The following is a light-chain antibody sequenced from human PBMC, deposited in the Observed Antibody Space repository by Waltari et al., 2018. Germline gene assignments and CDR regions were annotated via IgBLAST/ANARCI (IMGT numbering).Light chain of an antibody. CDR1: SSDVGGYNY. Sequence: QSALTQPPSASGSPGQSVTISCTGTSSDVGGYNYVSWYQQHPGKAPKIMIYEVNKRPSGGPDRFSCSKSGNTASLTVSGLQAEDEADYYCSSYAGSSTPLYVFGTGTKVTVL. J-gene: IGLJ1*01. CDR3: SSYAGSSTPLYV. CDR2: EVN. V-gene: IGLV2-8*01.